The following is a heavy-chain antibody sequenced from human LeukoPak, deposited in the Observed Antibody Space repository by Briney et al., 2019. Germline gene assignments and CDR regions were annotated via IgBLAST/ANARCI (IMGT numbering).Heavy chain of an antibody. J-gene: IGHJ4*02. CDR1: GFSIKSGYR. CDR2: IYLNGNT. CDR3: ARETSRIIYY. Sequence: SETLSLTCAVSGFSIKSGYRRGWVRQPPGQGLEWIGSIYLNGNTFYNPSLKSRVSMSVDTSKNQFSLTMTSVTAADTAVYFCARETSRIIYYWGQGALVTVSS. V-gene: IGHV4-38-2*02.